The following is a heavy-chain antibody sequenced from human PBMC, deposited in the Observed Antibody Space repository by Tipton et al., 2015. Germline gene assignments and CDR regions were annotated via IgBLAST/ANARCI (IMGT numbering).Heavy chain of an antibody. CDR2: INLSGGST. V-gene: IGHV1-46*01. J-gene: IGHJ3*02. CDR1: EYTFTIYY. D-gene: IGHD6-13*01. CDR3: ARDRSQWYSTSWVGAFDI. Sequence: QVQLVQSGAEVKKPGASVKVSCKASEYTFTIYYMHWVRQAPGQGLEWMGIINLSGGSTAYAQKFQGRVTMTRDTSTSTVYMDLSSLRSDDTAVYYCARDRSQWYSTSWVGAFDIWGQGTMVTVSS.